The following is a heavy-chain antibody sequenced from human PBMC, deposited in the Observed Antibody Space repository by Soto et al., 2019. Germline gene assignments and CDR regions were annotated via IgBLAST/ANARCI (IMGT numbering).Heavy chain of an antibody. CDR3: VRLLWFGELT. CDR1: GFSLSTSGVG. J-gene: IGHJ4*02. Sequence: QITLKASGPTLVKPTQTLTLTCTISGFSLSTSGVGVGWLRQPPGKALDWLALLYWDGAKRYSPSLKRRLTITKDTSKHQVVLTMTNMDPVDTATYYCVRLLWFGELTWGQGTLVTVSS. D-gene: IGHD3-10*01. V-gene: IGHV2-5*02. CDR2: LYWDGAK.